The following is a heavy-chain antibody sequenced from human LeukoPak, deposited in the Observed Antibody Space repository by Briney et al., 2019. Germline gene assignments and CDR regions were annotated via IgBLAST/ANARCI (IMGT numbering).Heavy chain of an antibody. V-gene: IGHV3-9*01. CDR1: GFTFDDYA. CDR2: ISWNSGSI. Sequence: PGRSLRLSCAASGFTFDDYAMHWVRQAPGKGLEWVSDISWNSGSIGYADSVKGRFTISRDNAKNSLYLQMNSLRAEDTALYYCAKDIGGSRSYYYYGMDVWGQGTTVTVSS. D-gene: IGHD1-26*01. J-gene: IGHJ6*02. CDR3: AKDIGGSRSYYYYGMDV.